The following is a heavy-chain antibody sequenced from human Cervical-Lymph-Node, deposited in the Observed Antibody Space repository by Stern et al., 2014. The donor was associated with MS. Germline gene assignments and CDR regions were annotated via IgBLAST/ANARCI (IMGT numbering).Heavy chain of an antibody. Sequence: VQLVESGGGVVQPGRSLRLSCAASGFTFSSYGMHWVRQAPGKGLEGVAVISYDGSNKYYADSVKGRFTISRDNSKNTLYLQMNSLRAEDTAVYSCAKAYCTNGVCRMSDPFDYWGQGTLVTVSS. CDR2: ISYDGSNK. CDR3: AKAYCTNGVCRMSDPFDY. V-gene: IGHV3-30*18. CDR1: GFTFSSYG. D-gene: IGHD2-8*01. J-gene: IGHJ4*02.